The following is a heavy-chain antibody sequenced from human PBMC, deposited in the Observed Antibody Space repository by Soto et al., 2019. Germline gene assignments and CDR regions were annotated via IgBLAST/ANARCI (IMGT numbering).Heavy chain of an antibody. Sequence: QVQLQQSGPRLVKPSETLSLTCTVSSGPDRSHNWGWIRQPPGRGLERIGYVYYTGDTAYNPSLRGRVTIAADTSTNDISLTLNSVTAADAAVYYCVRHGIDYLHGLVDVWGQGTTVSVSS. CDR2: VYYTGDT. D-gene: IGHD4-17*01. CDR1: SGPDRSHN. CDR3: VRHGIDYLHGLVDV. V-gene: IGHV4-59*08. J-gene: IGHJ6*02.